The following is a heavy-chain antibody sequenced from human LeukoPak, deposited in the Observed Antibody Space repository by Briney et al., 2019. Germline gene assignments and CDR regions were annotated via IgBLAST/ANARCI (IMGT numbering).Heavy chain of an antibody. Sequence: SETLSLTCTVSGGSISSSSYYWGWIRQPPGKGLEWIGSIYYSGSTYYNPSLKSRVTISVDTSKNQFSLKLSSVTAADTAVYYCARHLWGATEYDAFDIWGQGTMVTVSS. CDR3: ARHLWGATEYDAFDI. V-gene: IGHV4-39*01. CDR1: GGSISSSSYY. J-gene: IGHJ3*02. D-gene: IGHD1-26*01. CDR2: IYYSGST.